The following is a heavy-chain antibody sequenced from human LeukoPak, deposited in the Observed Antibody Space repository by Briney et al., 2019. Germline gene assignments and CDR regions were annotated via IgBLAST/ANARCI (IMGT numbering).Heavy chain of an antibody. CDR3: ARGDSIGAPDY. Sequence: GATLRLSCEASGFTFSNSFMTWIPQAPGKGLEWLSYISHSGSNLDYAESVRGRFTIPRDNANHSLYLQINSLRAEDTAVYYCARGDSIGAPDYWGQGTLVTVSS. CDR1: GFTFSNSF. J-gene: IGHJ4*02. D-gene: IGHD4/OR15-4a*01. V-gene: IGHV3-11*01. CDR2: ISHSGSNL.